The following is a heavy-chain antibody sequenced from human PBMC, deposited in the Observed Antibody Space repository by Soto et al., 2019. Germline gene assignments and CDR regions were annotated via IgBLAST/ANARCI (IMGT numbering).Heavy chain of an antibody. CDR3: ASLTYYYDSSGYYSDY. CDR2: IYYSGST. J-gene: IGHJ4*02. D-gene: IGHD3-22*01. Sequence: PSETLSLTCTVSGGSISSGGYYWSWIRQHPGKGLERIGYIYYSGSTYYNQSLKSRVTISVDTSKNKISLKLSSVTAADTAVYYCASLTYYYDSSGYYSDYWGQGTLVTVS. CDR1: GGSISSGGYY. V-gene: IGHV4-31*03.